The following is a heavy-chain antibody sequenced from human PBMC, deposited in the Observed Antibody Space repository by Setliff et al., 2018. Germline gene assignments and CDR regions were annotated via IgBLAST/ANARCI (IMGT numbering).Heavy chain of an antibody. CDR3: ARHEFVGGYYGSVTCRHLDY. J-gene: IGHJ4*02. D-gene: IGHD3-10*01. V-gene: IGHV4-39*01. CDR2: IYYTGTA. CDR1: GDSISSTSYQ. Sequence: SETLSLTCTVSGDSISSTSYQWGWVRQPPGKGLEWIGSIYYTGTAYYNPSLKSRVTISVDTSKNQFSLQVTSLAATDTALYFCARHEFVGGYYGSVTCRHLDYWGQGILVTVSS.